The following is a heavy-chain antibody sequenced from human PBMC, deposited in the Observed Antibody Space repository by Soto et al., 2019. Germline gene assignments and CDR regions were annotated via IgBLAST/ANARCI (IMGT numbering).Heavy chain of an antibody. Sequence: EVQLLESGGGLVQPGGSLRLSCAASGFTISTYAMSWVRQAPGKGLEWVSGISGSGHITYYADSVKGRFTISRDISKNTLYRQMSSLRAEDTAVYHCAKSLRTTVTTGFWFDPWGQGTLVTVSS. CDR1: GFTISTYA. CDR2: ISGSGHIT. D-gene: IGHD4-17*01. V-gene: IGHV3-23*01. CDR3: AKSLRTTVTTGFWFDP. J-gene: IGHJ5*02.